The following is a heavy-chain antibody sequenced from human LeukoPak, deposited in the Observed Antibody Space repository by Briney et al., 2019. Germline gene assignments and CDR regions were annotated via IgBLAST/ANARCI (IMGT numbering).Heavy chain of an antibody. CDR3: ARDMSRYCSSTSCYGGY. CDR1: GGTFSSYA. Sequence: SVKVSGKASGGTFSSYAISWARQAPGQGLEWMGRIIPILGIANYAQKFQGRVTITADKSTSTAYMELSSLRSEDTAVYYCARDMSRYCSSTSCYGGYWGQGTLVTVSS. V-gene: IGHV1-69*04. J-gene: IGHJ4*02. D-gene: IGHD2-2*01. CDR2: IIPILGIA.